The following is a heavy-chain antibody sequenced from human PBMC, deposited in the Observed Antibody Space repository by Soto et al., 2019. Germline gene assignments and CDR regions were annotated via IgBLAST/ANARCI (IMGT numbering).Heavy chain of an antibody. CDR1: GYTLTELS. CDR2: VDPEDGET. CDR3: ATGGTIFGVVITNYFDD. Sequence: QVQLVQSGAEVKKPGASVKVSCKVSGYTLTELSMHWVRQAPGKGLEWMGGVDPEDGETIYAQKFQGRVTMTEDTSTDTAYMELSSLTSEDTAVYYCATGGTIFGVVITNYFDDWGQGTLVTVSS. J-gene: IGHJ4*02. V-gene: IGHV1-24*01. D-gene: IGHD3-3*01.